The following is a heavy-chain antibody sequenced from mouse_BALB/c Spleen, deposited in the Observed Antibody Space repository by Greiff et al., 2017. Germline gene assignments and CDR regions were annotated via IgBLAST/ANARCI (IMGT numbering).Heavy chain of an antibody. CDR3: ARDGMGITTGFAY. V-gene: IGHV2-9*02. J-gene: IGHJ3*01. D-gene: IGHD2-4*01. Sequence: VQRVESGPGLVAPSQSLSITCTVSGFSLTSYGVHWVRQPPGKGLEWLGVIWAGGSTNYNSALMSRLSISKDNSKSQVFLKMNSLQTDDTAMYYCARDGMGITTGFAYWGQGTLVTVSA. CDR1: GFSLTSYG. CDR2: IWAGGST.